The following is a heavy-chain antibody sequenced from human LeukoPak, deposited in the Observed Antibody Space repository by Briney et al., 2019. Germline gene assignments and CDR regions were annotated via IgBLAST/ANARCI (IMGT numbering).Heavy chain of an antibody. CDR3: TRGEGFCDY. Sequence: ASVKVSCKASGGTFSSYAINWVRQAPGQGLEWMGGIIPIFGKAKYAQKFQGRVTITADESTSTAYVELRNLRSDDTAVYYCTRGEGFCDYWGQGTLVTVSS. J-gene: IGHJ4*02. CDR2: IIPIFGKA. V-gene: IGHV1-69*01. D-gene: IGHD1-26*01. CDR1: GGTFSSYA.